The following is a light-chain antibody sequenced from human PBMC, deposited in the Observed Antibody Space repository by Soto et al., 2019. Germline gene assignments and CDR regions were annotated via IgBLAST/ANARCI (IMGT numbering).Light chain of an antibody. Sequence: EIVLTQSPGTLSLSPGQRATLSCRASQSLSSSFLAWYQQKPGQAPRLIIYGASSRAAGIPDRFSGSGSGTDFTLTISSLEPEDFAVYYCHQFAPTRSFGQGTKVDMK. CDR1: QSLSSSF. V-gene: IGKV3-20*01. CDR2: GAS. CDR3: HQFAPTRS. J-gene: IGKJ1*01.